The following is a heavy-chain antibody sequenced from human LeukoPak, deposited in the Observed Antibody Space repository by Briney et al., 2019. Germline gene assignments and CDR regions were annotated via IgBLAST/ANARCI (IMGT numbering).Heavy chain of an antibody. Sequence: PGRSLRLSCAASGFTFSSYGMHWVRQAPGKGLEWVAVIWNDASYEYYVDPVKGRFIISRDNSKNTLYLQMNSLRDDDTAVYYCARGSLVAAGTTSDYWGQGTLVTVSS. D-gene: IGHD6-13*01. V-gene: IGHV3-33*01. CDR3: ARGSLVAAGTTSDY. CDR2: IWNDASYE. J-gene: IGHJ4*02. CDR1: GFTFSSYG.